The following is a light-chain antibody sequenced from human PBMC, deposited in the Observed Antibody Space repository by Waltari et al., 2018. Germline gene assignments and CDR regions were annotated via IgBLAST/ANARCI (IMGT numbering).Light chain of an antibody. J-gene: IGKJ1*01. CDR1: RSFGRF. Sequence: CRASRSFGRFLAWYQQKPGQAPRLLIYHASIRATGIPDRFSGSGSGTDFSLTISGLEPEDFAVYYCQKYVNLPATFGQGTKVEIK. CDR2: HAS. V-gene: IGKV3-20*01. CDR3: QKYVNLPAT.